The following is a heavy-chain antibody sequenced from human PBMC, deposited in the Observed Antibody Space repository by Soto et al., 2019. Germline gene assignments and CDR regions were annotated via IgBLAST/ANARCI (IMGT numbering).Heavy chain of an antibody. CDR2: ISAYNGET. D-gene: IGHD1-26*01. CDR3: ARASGTGVGTTSY. Sequence: QVQLVQSGPEVKKPGASAKVSCKASGYTFSNYGISWMRQVPGQGLEWMGWISAYNGETKYAQKFQGRVSMTTDTSTNTAYMALGSLRSDDTAVYYCARASGTGVGTTSYWGQGTLVTVSS. J-gene: IGHJ4*02. CDR1: GYTFSNYG. V-gene: IGHV1-18*01.